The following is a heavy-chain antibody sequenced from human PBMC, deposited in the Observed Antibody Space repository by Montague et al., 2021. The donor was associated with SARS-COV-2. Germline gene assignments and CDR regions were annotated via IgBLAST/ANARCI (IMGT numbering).Heavy chain of an antibody. J-gene: IGHJ4*02. CDR3: ARHYSATLPAVY. D-gene: IGHD2-15*01. CDR2: ISDSGST. Sequence: SETLSPTCTVSGGSISSFYWSWFRQPPGKGLEWIGYISDSGSTNYNPSLTSRVTMSVDTSKDQFSLKVNPVTAADTAVYYCARHYSATLPAVYWGQGTLVTVSS. V-gene: IGHV4-59*08. CDR1: GGSISSFY.